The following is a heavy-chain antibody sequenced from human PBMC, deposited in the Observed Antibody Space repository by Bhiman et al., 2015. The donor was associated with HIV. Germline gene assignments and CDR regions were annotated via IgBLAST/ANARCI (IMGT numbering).Heavy chain of an antibody. CDR3: AREAYRYSNTRGSIEM. Sequence: VQLVESGGGLVQPGRSLRLSCAASGFTFDDYAMHWVRQAPGKGLEWVAVLPYDEGQNFYGDSVKGRFTISIDTSETTVFLQMNSLRTDDTAVYYCAREAYRYSNTRGSIEMWGQGTMVTVSS. D-gene: IGHD5-12*01. J-gene: IGHJ3*02. CDR2: LPYDEGQN. V-gene: IGHV3-30*04. CDR1: GFTFDDYA.